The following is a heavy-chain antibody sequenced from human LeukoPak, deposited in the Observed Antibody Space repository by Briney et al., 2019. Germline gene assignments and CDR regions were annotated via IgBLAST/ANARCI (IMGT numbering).Heavy chain of an antibody. CDR3: ARAAGQWLVQEGVFDI. Sequence: PGRSLRLSCAASGFTFSSYGMHWVRQAPGTGLEWVAVISYDGSNKYYADSVKGRFTISRDNSKNTLYLQMNSLRAEDTALYYCARAAGQWLVQEGVFDIWGQGTMVTVSS. J-gene: IGHJ3*02. CDR1: GFTFSSYG. CDR2: ISYDGSNK. D-gene: IGHD6-19*01. V-gene: IGHV3-30*03.